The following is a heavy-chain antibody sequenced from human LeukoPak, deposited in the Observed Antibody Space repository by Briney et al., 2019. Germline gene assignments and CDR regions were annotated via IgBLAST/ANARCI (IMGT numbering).Heavy chain of an antibody. CDR1: GGSISSYY. Sequence: SETLSLTCTVSGGSISSYYWSWIRQPAGKGLEWIGRIYTSGSTNYNPSLKSRVTMSVDTSKNQYSLKLSSVTAADTAVYYCARVDPDYGEADYWGQGTLVTVSS. J-gene: IGHJ4*02. V-gene: IGHV4-4*07. CDR2: IYTSGST. D-gene: IGHD4-17*01. CDR3: ARVDPDYGEADY.